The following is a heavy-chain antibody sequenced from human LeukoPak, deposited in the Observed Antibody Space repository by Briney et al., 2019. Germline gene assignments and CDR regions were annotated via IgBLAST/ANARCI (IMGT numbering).Heavy chain of an antibody. D-gene: IGHD6-13*01. J-gene: IGHJ4*02. Sequence: PGGSLRLSCAASGFTFSSYGMHWVRQAPGKGLEWVAVISYDGNNKYYADSVEGRFTISRDNSKNTLYLQMNSLRAEDTAVYYCANLAIAAARSEGFDYWGQGTLVTVSS. CDR3: ANLAIAAARSEGFDY. CDR1: GFTFSSYG. CDR2: ISYDGNNK. V-gene: IGHV3-30*18.